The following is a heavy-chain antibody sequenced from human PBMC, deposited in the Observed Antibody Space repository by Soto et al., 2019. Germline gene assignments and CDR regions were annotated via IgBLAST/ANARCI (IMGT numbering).Heavy chain of an antibody. CDR1: GGTFSSHA. CDR3: ARGDDFDYYYGVDV. CDR2: ITPIFGTA. Sequence: ASVKVSCKASGGTFSSHAISWVRQAPGQGLEWMGGITPIFGTANYAQKFQGRVTISADKFTATAYMELSSLTSEDTAVYYCARGDDFDYYYGVDVWGQGTTVTVSS. J-gene: IGHJ6*02. D-gene: IGHD3-16*01. V-gene: IGHV1-69*06.